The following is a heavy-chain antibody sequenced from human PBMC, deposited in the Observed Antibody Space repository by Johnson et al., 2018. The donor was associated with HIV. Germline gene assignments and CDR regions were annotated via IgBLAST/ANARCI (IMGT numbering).Heavy chain of an antibody. CDR2: ISYDGSNK. CDR1: GFTFSSYG. V-gene: IGHV3-30*03. D-gene: IGHD6-19*01. Sequence: QVQLVESGGGVVQPGRSLRLSCAASGFTFSSYGMHWVRQAPGKGLNWVAVISYDGSNKYYTASVKGRFTISRDNSKNTLYLQMNSLRAEDTAVYYCARGTWLIPGAFDIWGQGTMVTVSS. J-gene: IGHJ3*02. CDR3: ARGTWLIPGAFDI.